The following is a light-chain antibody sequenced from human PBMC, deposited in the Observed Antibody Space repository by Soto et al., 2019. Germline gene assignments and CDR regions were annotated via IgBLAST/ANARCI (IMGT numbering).Light chain of an antibody. Sequence: VLPQSPLSLSVSPGEPASISCRSSQSLTHSSGYNYLDWYLLKSGQPPQLVIYLGSNRGSGVPDRVSGSGSGTHFTLTISRVETEDAGVYFCMQPLQTLITFGQGTRLEIQ. CDR2: LGS. V-gene: IGKV2-28*01. CDR3: MQPLQTLIT. J-gene: IGKJ5*01. CDR1: QSLTHSSGYNY.